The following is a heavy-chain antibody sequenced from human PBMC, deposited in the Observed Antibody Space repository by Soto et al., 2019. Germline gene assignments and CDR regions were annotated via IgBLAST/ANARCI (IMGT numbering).Heavy chain of an antibody. CDR3: ARDNGMAGSFDP. CDR2: ITAGSDIV. CDR1: GFSFSAYS. D-gene: IGHD2-8*01. J-gene: IGHJ5*02. Sequence: VHLVESGGGVVQPARSLRLSCAASGFSFSAYSMNWARQAPGKGLEWVSYITAGSDIVFYADSVKGRFTISRDNAKNSLYLQMNSLRDEDTAVYYCARDNGMAGSFDPWGPGTLVTVSS. V-gene: IGHV3-48*02.